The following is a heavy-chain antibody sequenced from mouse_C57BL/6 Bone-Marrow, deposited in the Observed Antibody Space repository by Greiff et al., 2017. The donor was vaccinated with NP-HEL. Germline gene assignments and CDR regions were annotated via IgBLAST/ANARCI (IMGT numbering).Heavy chain of an antibody. J-gene: IGHJ2*01. CDR2: IDPNSGGT. Sequence: QVQLQQPGAELVKPGASVKLSCKASGYTFTSYLMHWVKQRPGRGLERIGRIDPNSGGTKYNEKFKSKATLTVDKPSNTAYMQPNSLTSEDSAVYYCARYYYGSSSFDYWGQGTTLTVSS. D-gene: IGHD1-1*01. CDR1: GYTFTSYL. CDR3: ARYYYGSSSFDY. V-gene: IGHV1-72*01.